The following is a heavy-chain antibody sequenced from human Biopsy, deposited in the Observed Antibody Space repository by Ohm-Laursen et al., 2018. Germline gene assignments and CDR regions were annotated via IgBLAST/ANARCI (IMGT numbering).Heavy chain of an antibody. CDR3: ARTPGKAVAGRFLDL. J-gene: IGHJ2*01. CDR1: GGSTNDYF. D-gene: IGHD6-19*01. CDR2: IYSSGGS. V-gene: IGHV4-4*07. Sequence: SETLSLTCSVSGGSTNDYFWSWIRQPAGETLVWIGRIYSSGGSSSNPSLKSRISMSMDTSNNQFSLTLTSVTAADTAVYYCARTPGKAVAGRFLDLWGRGTLVTVSS.